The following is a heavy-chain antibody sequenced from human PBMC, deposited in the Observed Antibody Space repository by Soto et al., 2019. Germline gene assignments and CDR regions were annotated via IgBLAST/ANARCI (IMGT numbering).Heavy chain of an antibody. CDR2: VNPNNGHT. D-gene: IGHD3-10*01. CDR3: VRLFYYGSGSWVE. J-gene: IGHJ4*02. CDR1: GYTFTCYD. Sequence: QVQLVQSGAEVKKPGASVKVSCKASGYTFTCYDINWVRQATGQGLEWMGWVNPNNGHTGYAQKFQGRVTMTRNTSISTAYMELDSLRSEDTAVYYCVRLFYYGSGSWVEWGQGTLVTVSS. V-gene: IGHV1-8*01.